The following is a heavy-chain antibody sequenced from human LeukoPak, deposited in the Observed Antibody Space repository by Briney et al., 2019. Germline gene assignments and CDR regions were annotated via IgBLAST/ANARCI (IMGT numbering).Heavy chain of an antibody. CDR2: IKNDGAVK. V-gene: IGHV3-7*01. Sequence: GGSLRLSCAASGFTFSYHWMTWVRQAPGKGLEWVANIKNDGAVKNYVDSVKGRFTISRDNAKNSLYLQMNSLRAEDTAVYYCTSPAVSYWGQGTLVTVSS. D-gene: IGHD2-2*01. CDR3: TSPAVSY. J-gene: IGHJ4*02. CDR1: GFTFSYHW.